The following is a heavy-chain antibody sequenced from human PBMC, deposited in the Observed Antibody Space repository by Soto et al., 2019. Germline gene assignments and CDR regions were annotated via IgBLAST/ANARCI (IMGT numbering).Heavy chain of an antibody. CDR2: IYYSGST. CDR3: ARHYGKQWLVHYFDY. V-gene: IGHV4-59*08. J-gene: IGHJ4*02. CDR1: GGSISSYY. Sequence: SETLSLTCTVSGGSISSYYWSWIRQPPGKGLELIGYIYYSGSTNYNPSLKSRVTISVDTSKNQFSLKLSSVTAADTALYYCARHYGKQWLVHYFDYWGQGTLVTVSS. D-gene: IGHD6-19*01.